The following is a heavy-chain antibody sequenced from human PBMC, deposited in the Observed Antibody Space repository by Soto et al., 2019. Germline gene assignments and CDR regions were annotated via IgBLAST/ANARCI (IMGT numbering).Heavy chain of an antibody. V-gene: IGHV4-30-4*07. D-gene: IGHD3-10*01. CDR1: GGSISSGGYS. J-gene: IGHJ6*02. CDR2: IYYSGST. CDR3: ARHPNYYYGSGSSYYYYYYGMDV. Sequence: SETLSLTCAVSGGSISSGGYSWSWIRQPPGKGLEWIGYIYYSGSTYYNPSLKSRVTISVDTSKNQFSLKLSSVTAADTAVYYCARHPNYYYGSGSSYYYYYYGMDVWGQGTTVTVSS.